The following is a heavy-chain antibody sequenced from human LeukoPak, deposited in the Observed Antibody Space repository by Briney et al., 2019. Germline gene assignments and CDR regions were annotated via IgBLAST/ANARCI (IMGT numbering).Heavy chain of an antibody. J-gene: IGHJ4*02. D-gene: IGHD6-19*01. CDR2: ISSSSSYI. CDR3: ARDHGRDAVDVRVDY. V-gene: IGHV3-21*01. CDR1: GFTFSSYS. Sequence: PGGSLRLSCAASGFTFSSYSMNWVRQAPGKGLEWVSSISSSSSYIYYADSVKGRFTISRDNAKNSLYLQMNSLRAEDTAVYYCARDHGRDAVDVRVDYWGQGTLVTVSS.